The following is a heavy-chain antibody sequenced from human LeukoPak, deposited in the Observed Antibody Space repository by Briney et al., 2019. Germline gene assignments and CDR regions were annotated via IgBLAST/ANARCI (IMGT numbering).Heavy chain of an antibody. V-gene: IGHV3-30*01. D-gene: IGHD3-3*01. Sequence: PGGSLRLSCAASGFTFSSYAMHWVRQAPGKGLEWVAAISYDGSNKYYADSVKGRFTISRDNSKNTLYLQMNSLRAEDTAVYYCAREGPKYYDFWSGYYWRGRDYYYYYMDVWAKGPRSPSP. CDR3: AREGPKYYDFWSGYYWRGRDYYYYYMDV. J-gene: IGHJ6*03. CDR2: ISYDGSNK. CDR1: GFTFSSYA.